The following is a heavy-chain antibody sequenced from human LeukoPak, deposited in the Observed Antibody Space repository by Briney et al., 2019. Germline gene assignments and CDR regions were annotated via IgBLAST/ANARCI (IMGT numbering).Heavy chain of an antibody. D-gene: IGHD5-12*01. CDR1: GGSISSYY. Sequence: SETLSLTCTVSGGSISSYYWSWIRQPPGKGLEWIGYIYYSGSTNYNPSLKSRVTISVDTSKNQFSLKLSSVTAADTAVYYCARGGLYSGYDYGLDYWGQGTLVTVSS. V-gene: IGHV4-59*01. J-gene: IGHJ4*02. CDR2: IYYSGST. CDR3: ARGGLYSGYDYGLDY.